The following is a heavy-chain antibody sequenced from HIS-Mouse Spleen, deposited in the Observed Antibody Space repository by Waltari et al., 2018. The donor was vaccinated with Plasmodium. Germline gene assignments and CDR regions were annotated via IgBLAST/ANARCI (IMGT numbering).Heavy chain of an antibody. CDR1: GFTFSSYW. V-gene: IGHV3-7*01. CDR2: IKQDGREK. CDR3: ASSWYWYFDL. D-gene: IGHD6-13*01. Sequence: EVQLVESGGGLVQPGGSLRLSCAASGFTFSSYWMSWVRQAPGKGREVVANIKQDGREKYYVDSVKGRFTISRDNAKNSLYLQMNSLRAEDTAVYYCASSWYWYFDLWGRGTLVTVSS. J-gene: IGHJ2*01.